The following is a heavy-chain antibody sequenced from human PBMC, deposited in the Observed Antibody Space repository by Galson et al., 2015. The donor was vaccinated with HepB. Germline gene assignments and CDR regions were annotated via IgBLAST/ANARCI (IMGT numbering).Heavy chain of an antibody. Sequence: CAISGDSVSSNSAAWNWIRQSPSRGLEWLGRTYYRSKWYNDYAVSVKSRITINPDTSKNQFSLQLNSVTPEDTAVYYCARAPYCSGGSCYSRSYYYYGMDVWGQGTTVTVSS. CDR2: TYYRSKWYN. CDR3: ARAPYCSGGSCYSRSYYYYGMDV. J-gene: IGHJ6*02. V-gene: IGHV6-1*01. CDR1: GDSVSSNSAA. D-gene: IGHD2-15*01.